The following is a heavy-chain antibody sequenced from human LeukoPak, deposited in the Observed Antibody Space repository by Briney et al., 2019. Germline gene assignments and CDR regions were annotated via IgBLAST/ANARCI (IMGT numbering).Heavy chain of an antibody. Sequence: GASVKVSCKASGGTFSSYAISWVRQAPGQGLEWMGGIIPIFGTANYAQKFQGRVTITADESTSTAYMELSSLRSEDTAVYYCARDQNRKDIVVVYRAFDIWGQGTMVTVSS. V-gene: IGHV1-69*13. D-gene: IGHD2-2*01. CDR3: ARDQNRKDIVVVYRAFDI. J-gene: IGHJ3*02. CDR1: GGTFSSYA. CDR2: IIPIFGTA.